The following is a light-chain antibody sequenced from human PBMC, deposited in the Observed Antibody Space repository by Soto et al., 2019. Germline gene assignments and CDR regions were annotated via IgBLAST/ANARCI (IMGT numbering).Light chain of an antibody. CDR3: MQALQTAWT. CDR1: QSLLHSNGYNY. J-gene: IGKJ1*01. Sequence: DIVMTQSPLSLPVTPGEPASISCRSSQSLLHSNGYNYLDWYLQKPGQSPQLLIYLGSNRASGVPYRFSGNGSGTDFTLKISRVEAEDVGVYYGMQALQTAWTFGQGTKVEIK. CDR2: LGS. V-gene: IGKV2-28*01.